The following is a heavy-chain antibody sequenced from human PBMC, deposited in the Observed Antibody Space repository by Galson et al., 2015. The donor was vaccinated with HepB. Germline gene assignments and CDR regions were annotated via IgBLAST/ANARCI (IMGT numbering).Heavy chain of an antibody. V-gene: IGHV3-23*01. Sequence: SLRLSCAASGFTFSSYAMSWVRQAPGKGLEWVSAIGGSGGSTYYADSVKGRFTISRDNSKNTLYLQMNSLRAEDTAVYYCAKTKIRIVGATHFDYWGQGTLVTVSS. J-gene: IGHJ4*02. CDR2: IGGSGGST. CDR1: GFTFSSYA. CDR3: AKTKIRIVGATHFDY. D-gene: IGHD1-26*01.